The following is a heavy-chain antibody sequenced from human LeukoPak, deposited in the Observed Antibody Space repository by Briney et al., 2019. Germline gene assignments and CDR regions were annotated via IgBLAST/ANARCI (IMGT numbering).Heavy chain of an antibody. CDR1: GFTFDDYA. D-gene: IGHD3-22*01. J-gene: IGHJ4*02. V-gene: IGHV3-9*01. CDR2: ISWNSGSI. Sequence: GGSLRLSYAASGFTFDDYAMHWVRQAPGKGLEWVSGISWNSGSIGYADSVKGRFTISRDNAKNSLYLQVNSLRAEDTALYYCATSYYDSSGYSYWGQGTLVTVSS. CDR3: ATSYYDSSGYSY.